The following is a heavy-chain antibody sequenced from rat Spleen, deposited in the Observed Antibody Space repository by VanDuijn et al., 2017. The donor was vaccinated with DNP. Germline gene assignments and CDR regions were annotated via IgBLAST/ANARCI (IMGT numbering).Heavy chain of an antibody. J-gene: IGHJ2*01. Sequence: EVKLVESGGGLVQPGRSLKLSCAASGFNFNDYWMGWVRQAPGKGLEWIAEINQDSRTIKYSPSLKDKFTISRDNAQNTLYLQMSKLGSEDTAIYYCAKGPNYGGWSDYFDYWGQGVMVTVSS. CDR2: INQDSRTI. D-gene: IGHD1-11*01. CDR1: GFNFNDYW. CDR3: AKGPNYGGWSDYFDY. V-gene: IGHV4-2*01.